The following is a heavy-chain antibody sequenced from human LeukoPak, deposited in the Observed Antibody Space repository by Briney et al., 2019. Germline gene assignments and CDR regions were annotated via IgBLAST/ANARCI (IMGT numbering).Heavy chain of an antibody. D-gene: IGHD2-8*01. CDR3: ARISYAGGPPRGMDV. V-gene: IGHV1-2*02. Sequence: ASVKVSCKASGYTFTGYYMHWVRQAPGQGLEWMGWINPNSGGTNYAQKFQGRVTMTRDTSISTAYMELSRLRSDDTAVYYCARISYAGGPPRGMDVWGQGTTATVSS. J-gene: IGHJ6*02. CDR1: GYTFTGYY. CDR2: INPNSGGT.